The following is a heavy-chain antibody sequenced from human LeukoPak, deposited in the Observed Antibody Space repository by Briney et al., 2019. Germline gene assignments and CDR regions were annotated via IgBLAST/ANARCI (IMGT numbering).Heavy chain of an antibody. Sequence: PGGSLRLSCAASGFTFSSYAMSWVRQAPGKGLEWVSAISGSGGSTYYADSVKGRFTISRDNSKNTLYLQMNSPRAEDTAVYYCAKDKHFWSGYYRTYYFDYWGQGTLVTVSS. CDR3: AKDKHFWSGYYRTYYFDY. J-gene: IGHJ4*02. CDR2: ISGSGGST. V-gene: IGHV3-23*01. CDR1: GFTFSSYA. D-gene: IGHD3-3*02.